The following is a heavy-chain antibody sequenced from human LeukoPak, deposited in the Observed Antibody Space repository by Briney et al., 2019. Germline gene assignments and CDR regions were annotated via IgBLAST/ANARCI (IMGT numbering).Heavy chain of an antibody. CDR1: GFTFSSYA. V-gene: IGHV3-30-3*01. D-gene: IGHD6-13*01. CDR3: AKDKGQQRWGGLDY. CDR2: ISYDGSNK. Sequence: GGSLRLSCAASGFTFSSYAMHWVRQAPGKGLEWVAVISYDGSNKYYADSVKGRFTISRDNSKNTLYLQMNSLRAEDTAVYYCAKDKGQQRWGGLDYWGQGTLVTVSS. J-gene: IGHJ4*02.